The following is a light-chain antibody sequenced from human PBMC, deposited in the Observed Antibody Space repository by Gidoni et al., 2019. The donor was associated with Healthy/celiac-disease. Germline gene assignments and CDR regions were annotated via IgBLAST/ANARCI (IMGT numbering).Light chain of an antibody. J-gene: IGLJ2*01. Sequence: YELTQPPSVSVSPGQTASITCSGDKLGDKYACWYQQKPGQSPVLVFYQDSKRPSGIPERFSGSNSGNTATLTISGTQAMAEADYYCQAWDSSTVVFGGGTKLTVL. CDR2: QDS. V-gene: IGLV3-1*01. CDR1: KLGDKY. CDR3: QAWDSSTVV.